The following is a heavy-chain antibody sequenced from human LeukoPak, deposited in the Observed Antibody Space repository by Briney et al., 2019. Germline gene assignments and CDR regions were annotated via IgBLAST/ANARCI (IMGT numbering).Heavy chain of an antibody. CDR3: ARGYPPDTAMVTSDY. V-gene: IGHV3-53*01. J-gene: IGHJ4*02. CDR1: GFTVSSNY. D-gene: IGHD5-18*01. Sequence: GGSLRLSCAVSGFTVSSNYMSWVRQAPGKGLEWVSVIYSGGSTYYADSVKGRFTISRGNSKNTLYLQMNSLRAEDTAVYYCARGYPPDTAMVTSDYWGQGTLVTVSS. CDR2: IYSGGST.